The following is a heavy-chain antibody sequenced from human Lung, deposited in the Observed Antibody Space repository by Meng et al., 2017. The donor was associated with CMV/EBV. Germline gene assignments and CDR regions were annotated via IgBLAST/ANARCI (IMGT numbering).Heavy chain of an antibody. J-gene: IGHJ5*02. CDR2: IYWDDDK. CDR1: GFSLSTSEVG. Sequence: TLKELGPTLVKPTQTLTLTCSFSGFSLSTSEVGVGWIRQPPGKALEWLAVIYWDDDKRYSPSLKSRLTITKDTSKNQVVLTLTNMDPVDTATYYCALFTRSWFDPWGQGTLVTVSS. D-gene: IGHD2-2*01. V-gene: IGHV2-5*02. CDR3: ALFTRSWFDP.